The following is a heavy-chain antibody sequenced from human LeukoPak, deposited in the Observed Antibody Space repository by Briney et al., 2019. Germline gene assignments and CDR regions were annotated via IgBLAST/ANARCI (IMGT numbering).Heavy chain of an antibody. V-gene: IGHV1-3*01. Sequence: ASVKVSCKASGYTFTSYAMHWVRQAPGQRLEWMGWINAGNGNTKYSQKFQGRVTVTRDTSTSTVHMELSGLRSEDTAVYYCARDQEGFDYWGQGTLVTVSS. CDR2: INAGNGNT. CDR3: ARDQEGFDY. J-gene: IGHJ4*02. CDR1: GYTFTSYA.